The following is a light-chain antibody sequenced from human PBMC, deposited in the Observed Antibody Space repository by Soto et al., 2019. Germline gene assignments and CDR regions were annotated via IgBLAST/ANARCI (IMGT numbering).Light chain of an antibody. CDR2: DVS. J-gene: IGKJ4*01. CDR1: QSIGDS. Sequence: DIQMTQSPSTLSASVGYRVTITCRASQSIGDSLAWYQQKPGKAPYLLISDVSSLERGVPSRFSGSGSGTEFTLTISSMQPDDFATYYCQKCKVAPFTFGGGTKVDIK. V-gene: IGKV1-5*01. CDR3: QKCKVAPFT.